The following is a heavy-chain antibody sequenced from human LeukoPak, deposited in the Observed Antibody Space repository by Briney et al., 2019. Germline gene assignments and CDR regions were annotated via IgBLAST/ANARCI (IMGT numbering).Heavy chain of an antibody. Sequence: PGGSLRLSWAASGFTFSSYSMNWVRQAPGKGLEWVSSISSSSYIYYADSVKGRFTISRDNAKNSLYLQMNSLRAEDTAVYYCAGRCSSTSCYDIEFDYWGQGTLVTVSS. J-gene: IGHJ4*02. V-gene: IGHV3-21*01. CDR1: GFTFSSYS. D-gene: IGHD2-2*01. CDR2: ISSSSYI. CDR3: AGRCSSTSCYDIEFDY.